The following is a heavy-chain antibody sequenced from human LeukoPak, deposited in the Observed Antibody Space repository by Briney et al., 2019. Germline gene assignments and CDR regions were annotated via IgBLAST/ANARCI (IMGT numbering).Heavy chain of an antibody. D-gene: IGHD4-17*01. CDR3: ARDPGADYAYNWFDP. Sequence: GASVKVSCKASGYTFTDYHMHWVRQAPGQGLEWMGWINPNSGDTAYAYKFQGRVTMTRDTSISTAYMELSRLTSDDTAMYFCARDPGADYAYNWFDPWGQGTQVTVSA. V-gene: IGHV1-2*07. J-gene: IGHJ5*02. CDR2: INPNSGDT. CDR1: GYTFTDYH.